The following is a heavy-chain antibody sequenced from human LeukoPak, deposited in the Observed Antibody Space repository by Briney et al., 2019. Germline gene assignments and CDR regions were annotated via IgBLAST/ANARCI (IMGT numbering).Heavy chain of an antibody. J-gene: IGHJ4*02. CDR1: GFTFSSYS. D-gene: IGHD6-6*01. CDR2: ISSSSYI. Sequence: GGSLRLSCAASGFTFSSYSMNRVRQAPGKGLEWVSSISSSSYIYYADSVKGRFTISRDNAKNSLYLQMNSLRAEDTAVYYCARDPSIAAHYWGQGTLVTVSS. CDR3: ARDPSIAAHY. V-gene: IGHV3-21*01.